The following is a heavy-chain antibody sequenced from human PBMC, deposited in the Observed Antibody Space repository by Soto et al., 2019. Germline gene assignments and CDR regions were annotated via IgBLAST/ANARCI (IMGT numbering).Heavy chain of an antibody. CDR1: GYTFTSYY. CDR3: ARDQAYYYDSSAYFSDAFDL. CDR2: IIPSDGST. D-gene: IGHD3-22*01. V-gene: IGHV1-46*01. Sequence: ASVKVSCKASGYTFTSYYMHWVRQAPGQGPEWMGIIIPSDGSTTYARKFQGRVTMTRDTSTSTVYMELSSLRSEDTAVYYCARDQAYYYDSSAYFSDAFDLWGQGTMVTVS. J-gene: IGHJ3*01.